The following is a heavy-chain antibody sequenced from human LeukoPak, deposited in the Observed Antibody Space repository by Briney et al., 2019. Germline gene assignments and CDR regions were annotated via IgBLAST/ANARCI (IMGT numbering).Heavy chain of an antibody. CDR2: ISSNGGST. CDR1: GFTFSSDA. V-gene: IGHV3-64*01. Sequence: GGSLRLSCAASGFTFSSDAMHWVRQAPGKGLEYVSAISSNGGSTHYTNSVKGGFTISRDNSKNTLYLQMGSLRAEDMAVYYCARKGDGEGRYDYWGQGTLVTVSS. J-gene: IGHJ4*02. D-gene: IGHD5-24*01. CDR3: ARKGDGEGRYDY.